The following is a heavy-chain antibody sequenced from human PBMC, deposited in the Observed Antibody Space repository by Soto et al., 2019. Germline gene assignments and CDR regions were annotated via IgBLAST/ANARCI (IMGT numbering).Heavy chain of an antibody. CDR2: ISYDGSNK. CDR3: AKDSRRTYYYDSSGYPDY. Sequence: GGSLRLSCAASGFTFSSYGMHWVRQAPGKGLEWVAVISYDGSNKYYADSVKGRFTISRDNSKNTLYLQMNSLRAEDTAVYYCAKDSRRTYYYDSSGYPDYWGQGTLVTVSS. J-gene: IGHJ4*02. D-gene: IGHD3-22*01. CDR1: GFTFSSYG. V-gene: IGHV3-30*18.